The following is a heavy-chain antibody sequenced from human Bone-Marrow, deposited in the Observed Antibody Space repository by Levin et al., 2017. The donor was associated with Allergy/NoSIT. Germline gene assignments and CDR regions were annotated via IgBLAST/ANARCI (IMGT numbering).Heavy chain of an antibody. CDR1: GYTFTGYY. CDR2: INPNSGGT. D-gene: IGHD2-8*01. Sequence: EASVKVSCKASGYTFTGYYMHWVRQAPGQGLEWMGWINPNSGGTNYAQKFQGRVTMTRDTSISTAYMELSRLRSDDTAVYYCARGGDYCTNGVCSGSDYYYCYGMDVWGQGTTVTVSS. CDR3: ARGGDYCTNGVCSGSDYYYCYGMDV. V-gene: IGHV1-2*02. J-gene: IGHJ6*02.